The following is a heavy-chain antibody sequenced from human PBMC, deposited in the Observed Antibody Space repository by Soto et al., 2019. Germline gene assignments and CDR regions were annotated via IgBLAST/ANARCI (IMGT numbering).Heavy chain of an antibody. D-gene: IGHD5-12*01. J-gene: IGHJ4*02. Sequence: QVQLQESGPGLVEPSGTLSLTCAVSGASIGTNNWWSWVRQPPGKGLEWIGEVYHSGTTNCNPSLKSRVTIPIDKSKNQFSLTLTSMTAADTALYYCAVPGRGDFDYWSQGTLVTVSS. CDR3: AVPGRGDFDY. CDR1: GASIGTNNW. CDR2: VYHSGTT. V-gene: IGHV4-4*02.